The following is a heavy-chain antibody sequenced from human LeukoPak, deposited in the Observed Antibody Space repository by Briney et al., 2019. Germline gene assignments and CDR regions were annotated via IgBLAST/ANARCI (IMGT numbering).Heavy chain of an antibody. Sequence: PGGSLRLSCAASGFTFSSYSVNWVRQAPGKGLEWVSYISSSSSTIYYADSVKGRFTISRDNAKNSLYLQMNSLRDEDTAVYYCARDSTVTTSPYFDYWGQGTLVTVSS. CDR2: ISSSSSTI. V-gene: IGHV3-48*02. J-gene: IGHJ4*02. D-gene: IGHD4-17*01. CDR3: ARDSTVTTSPYFDY. CDR1: GFTFSSYS.